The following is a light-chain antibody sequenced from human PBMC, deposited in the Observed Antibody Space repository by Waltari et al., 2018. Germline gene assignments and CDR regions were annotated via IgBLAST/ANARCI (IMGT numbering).Light chain of an antibody. CDR1: SSDVGHYNY. J-gene: IGLJ2*01. V-gene: IGLV2-14*03. CDR3: SSFTSASTVGVI. Sequence: QSALTQPASVSGSPGQSITISCTGTSSDVGHYNYVSWYQQRPGKAPNLMMYDVSYRPSGISSRFSGSKSGSTASLTIYGLQAEDEADYYCSSFTSASTVGVIFGGGTKLTVL. CDR2: DVS.